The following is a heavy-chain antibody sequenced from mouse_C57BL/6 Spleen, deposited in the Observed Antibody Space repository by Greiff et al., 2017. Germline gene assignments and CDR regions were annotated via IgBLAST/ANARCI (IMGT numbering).Heavy chain of an antibody. CDR3: ASGNYTYYYAMDY. CDR1: GFTFSDYG. D-gene: IGHD2-1*01. CDR2: ISSGSSTI. V-gene: IGHV5-17*01. Sequence: EVKLVESGGGLVKPGGSLKLSCAASGFTFSDYGMHWVRQAPEKGLEWVAYISSGSSTIYYADTVKGLFTLARANAKNTRFLQMTSLRSEDTAMYYCASGNYTYYYAMDYWGQGTSGTVSS. J-gene: IGHJ4*01.